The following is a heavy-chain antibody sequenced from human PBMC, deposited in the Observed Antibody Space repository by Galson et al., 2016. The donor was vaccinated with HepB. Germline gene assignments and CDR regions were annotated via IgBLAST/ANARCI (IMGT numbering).Heavy chain of an antibody. J-gene: IGHJ4*02. Sequence: LSLTCTVSGDSIDSRGYYWSWIRHHPERGLEWIGYINYNGDTYYNPSLKSRLDISRDTSKNQFSLRLKSVTAADPAVYYCARDLGFNGQLDFWGQGALVTVSS. CDR1: GDSIDSRGYY. CDR2: INYNGDT. CDR3: ARDLGFNGQLDF. V-gene: IGHV4-31*03. D-gene: IGHD3-16*01.